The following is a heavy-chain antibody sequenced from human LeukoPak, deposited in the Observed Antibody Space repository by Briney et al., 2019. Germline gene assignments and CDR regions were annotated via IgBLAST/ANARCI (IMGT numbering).Heavy chain of an antibody. D-gene: IGHD6-19*01. CDR2: TYYRSKWYN. CDR1: GDSVSSNSAA. CDR3: ARVGGWYPENDFDY. V-gene: IGHV6-1*01. J-gene: IGHJ4*02. Sequence: SGPGLVKPSQTLSLTCAISGDSVSSNSAAWNWIRHSPSRGLEWLGRTYYRSKWYNDYAVSVKSRITITPDTSKNQFSLQLNSVTPEDTAVYYCARVGGWYPENDFDYWGQGTLVTVSS.